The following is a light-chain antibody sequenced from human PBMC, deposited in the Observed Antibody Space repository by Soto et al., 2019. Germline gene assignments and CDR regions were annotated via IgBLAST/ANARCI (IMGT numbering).Light chain of an antibody. V-gene: IGKV3-20*01. CDR1: QSVSNNY. CDR3: QQYGSSGT. J-gene: IGKJ1*01. Sequence: DIVLTQSPGPLSLSPGERATLSCTASQSVSNNYLAWYQQKPGQAPRILIYGASNRATGIPDRFSGSGSGTVFPLTISRLEPEDFAVYYCQQYGSSGTFGQGTKVDIK. CDR2: GAS.